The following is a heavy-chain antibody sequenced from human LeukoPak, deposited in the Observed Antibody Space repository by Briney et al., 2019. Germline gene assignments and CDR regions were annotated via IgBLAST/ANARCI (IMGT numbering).Heavy chain of an antibody. V-gene: IGHV3-48*02. CDR3: ARRPLGYWYFDL. CDR2: ISSGSSTI. J-gene: IGHJ2*01. CDR1: GFTFSSYA. D-gene: IGHD3-16*01. Sequence: GSLRLSCAASGFTFSSYAMSWVRQAPGKGLEWVSYISSGSSTIYYADSVKGRFTISRDNAKNSLYLQMNSLRDEDTAVYYCARRPLGYWYFDLWGRGTLVTVSS.